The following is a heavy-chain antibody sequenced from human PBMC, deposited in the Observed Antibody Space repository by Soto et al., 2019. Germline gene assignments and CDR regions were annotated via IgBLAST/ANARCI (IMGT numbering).Heavy chain of an antibody. D-gene: IGHD3-10*01. V-gene: IGHV5-10-1*01. J-gene: IGHJ5*02. CDR3: ARPQAGKVAADP. CDR1: GYIRNTDW. CDR2: IDPLDSHT. Sequence: GESLKISCMASGYIRNTDWISWVRHKPGKGLEGMGRIDPLDSHTKYSPSFEVRVKISAGRSIATAYLHWTRLETPDPAIYYCARPQAGKVAADPWGQGTLVTVSS.